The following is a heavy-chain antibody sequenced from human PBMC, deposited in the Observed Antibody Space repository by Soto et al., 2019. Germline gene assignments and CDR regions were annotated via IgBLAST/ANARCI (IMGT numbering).Heavy chain of an antibody. J-gene: IGHJ6*03. D-gene: IGHD3-10*01. CDR2: IYPGDSDT. CDR3: ARSYYGSGSYKLFYYYYMDV. Sequence: PGESLKISCKASGYTFPTYWIVWVRQMPGKGLEWMGIIYPGDSDTRYSPSFQGQVTISADKSISTAYLQWSSLKASDTAMYYCARSYYGSGSYKLFYYYYMDVWGKGTTVTLSS. CDR1: GYTFPTYW. V-gene: IGHV5-51*01.